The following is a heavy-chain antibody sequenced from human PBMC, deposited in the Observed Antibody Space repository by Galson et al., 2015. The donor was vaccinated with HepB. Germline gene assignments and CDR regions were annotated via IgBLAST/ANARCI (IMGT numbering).Heavy chain of an antibody. V-gene: IGHV1-24*01. J-gene: IGHJ6*02. D-gene: IGHD3-10*01. CDR1: GYTLTELS. CDR2: FDPEDGET. CDR3: ATGMVRGCGDYYGMDV. Sequence: SVKVSCKVSGYTLTELSMHWVRQAPGKGLEWMGGFDPEDGETIYAQKFQGRVTMTEDTSTDTAYMELSSLRSEDTAVYYCATGMVRGCGDYYGMDVWGQGTTVTVSS.